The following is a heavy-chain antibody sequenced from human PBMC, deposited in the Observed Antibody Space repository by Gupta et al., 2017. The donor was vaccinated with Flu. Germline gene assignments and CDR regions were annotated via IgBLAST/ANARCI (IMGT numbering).Heavy chain of an antibody. CDR1: GGSIITGSYY. V-gene: IGHV4-61*02. D-gene: IGHD3-22*01. Sequence: QVQLQESGPGLVKPSQTLSLTCPVSGGSIITGSYYRTWIRQPAGKGLGWIGRIASSGSTNYNPSLKSRVTMSVDTSKNQFSLKLSSVTAADTAVYYCARVSYDYDSRGYYYVSGFDPWGQGTLVTVSS. J-gene: IGHJ5*02. CDR2: IASSGST. CDR3: ARVSYDYDSRGYYYVSGFDP.